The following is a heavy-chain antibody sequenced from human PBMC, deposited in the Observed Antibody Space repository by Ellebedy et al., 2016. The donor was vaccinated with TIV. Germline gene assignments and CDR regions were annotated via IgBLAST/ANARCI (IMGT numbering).Heavy chain of an antibody. CDR3: ARDHPALIAVADY. D-gene: IGHD6-19*01. V-gene: IGHV3-7*03. J-gene: IGHJ4*02. CDR1: GFTFSGYW. Sequence: GESLKISCAASGFTFSGYWMTWVRQAPGKGLEWVANIKQDGSDKYYVDSVKGRFTISRDNAKSSLYLQMNSLRAEDTAVYYCARDHPALIAVADYWGQGTLVTVSS. CDR2: IKQDGSDK.